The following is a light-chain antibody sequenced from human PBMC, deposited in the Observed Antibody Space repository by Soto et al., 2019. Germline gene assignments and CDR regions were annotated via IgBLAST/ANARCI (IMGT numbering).Light chain of an antibody. CDR3: SSYTSISTYA. CDR2: DVT. V-gene: IGLV2-14*01. J-gene: IGLJ1*01. Sequence: QSALTQPASVSGSPGQSITISCTGTSSDVGGYNFVSWYQQHPDKAPKLMIYDVTNRPSGVSNRFSGSKSGNTASLTISGLQAEDEADYYCSSYTSISTYAFGTGTKVTVL. CDR1: SSDVGGYNF.